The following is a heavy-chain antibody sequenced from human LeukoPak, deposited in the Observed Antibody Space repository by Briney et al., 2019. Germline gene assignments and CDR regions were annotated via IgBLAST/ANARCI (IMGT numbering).Heavy chain of an antibody. CDR3: ARETHFNEGADY. CDR1: GFTFSSYA. Sequence: GGSLRLSCAASGFTFSSYAMHWVRQAPGKGLEYVSAISSNGGSTYYANSVKGRFTISRDNSKNTLYLQMNSLRAEDTAVYYCARETHFNEGADYWGQGTLVTVSS. J-gene: IGHJ4*02. CDR2: ISSNGGST. D-gene: IGHD3-3*02. V-gene: IGHV3-64*01.